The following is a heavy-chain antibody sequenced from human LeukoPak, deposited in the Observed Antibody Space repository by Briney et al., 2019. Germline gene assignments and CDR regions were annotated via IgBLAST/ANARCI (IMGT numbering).Heavy chain of an antibody. V-gene: IGHV4-59*08. CDR2: VYFTGNT. D-gene: IGHD2/OR15-2a*01. Sequence: SETLSLTCTVSGGSINNYYWSWVRQPPGEGLEWIGYVYFTGNTNYNPSLKSRVTISMDTSKNQISLTVTSVTAADTAVYYCARHPFSSPFDFWGQGTLVAVSS. J-gene: IGHJ4*02. CDR3: ARHPFSSPFDF. CDR1: GGSINNYY.